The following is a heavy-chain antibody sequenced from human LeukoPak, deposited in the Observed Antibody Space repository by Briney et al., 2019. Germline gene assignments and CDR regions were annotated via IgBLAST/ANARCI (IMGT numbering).Heavy chain of an antibody. CDR1: GGSFSDYY. J-gene: IGHJ3*02. V-gene: IGHV4-34*01. CDR2: IYYSGST. CDR3: GRASKFLLWFGETRGGNAFDI. D-gene: IGHD3-10*01. Sequence: SETLSLTCAVYGGSFSDYYWSWIRQPPGKGLEWIGYIYYSGSTSYNPSLKSRVTILVDTSKNQFSLKLSSVTAADTAVYYCGRASKFLLWFGETRGGNAFDIWGQGTMVTVSS.